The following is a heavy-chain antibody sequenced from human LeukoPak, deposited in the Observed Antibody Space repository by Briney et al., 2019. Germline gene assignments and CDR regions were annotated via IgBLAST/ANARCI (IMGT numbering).Heavy chain of an antibody. CDR3: ARVRCSSNSCFPDY. J-gene: IGHJ4*02. D-gene: IGHD2-2*01. V-gene: IGHV3-7*01. CDR2: IKQDGSEK. Sequence: GGSLRLSCAASGFTFSTYWMSWVRQAPGKGLEWVANIKQDGSEKYYVDSVKGRFTISRDNAKNSLFLQMDSLRAEDTAVYYCARVRCSSNSCFPDYWGQGTLVTVSS. CDR1: GFTFSTYW.